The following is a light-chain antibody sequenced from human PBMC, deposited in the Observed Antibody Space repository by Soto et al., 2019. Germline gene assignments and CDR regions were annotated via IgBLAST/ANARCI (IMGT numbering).Light chain of an antibody. CDR3: QQYHSTPYT. V-gene: IGKV4-1*01. CDR2: WAS. Sequence: DTVMTQSPDSLAVSLGERATINCKSSQSVLYSSNNKNYLAWYQQKPGQPPKLLIYWASTRESGVPDRFSGSGSGTDFTLTISSLQAEDVAVYYCQQYHSTPYTFGEGTKVELK. J-gene: IGKJ2*01. CDR1: QSVLYSSNNKNY.